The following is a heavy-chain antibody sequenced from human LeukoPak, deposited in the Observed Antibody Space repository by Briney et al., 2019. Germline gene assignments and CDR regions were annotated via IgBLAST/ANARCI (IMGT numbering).Heavy chain of an antibody. J-gene: IGHJ4*02. V-gene: IGHV3-21*01. CDR2: ISSSGSYI. CDR1: GFTFSSYC. D-gene: IGHD3-9*01. CDR3: ARGALYDDILTGIDY. Sequence: GGSLGLSCAASGFTFSSYCMNWVRQAPGKGLEWVSSISSSGSYIYYADSVKGRFTISRNNAKNSMYLQMNSLRAEDTAVYYCARGALYDDILTGIDYWGQGTLVTVST.